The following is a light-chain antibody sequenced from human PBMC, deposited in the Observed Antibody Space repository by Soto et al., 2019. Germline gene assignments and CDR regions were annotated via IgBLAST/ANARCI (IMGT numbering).Light chain of an antibody. CDR1: QSVSSTY. CDR2: EAS. CDR3: QQYGTSPIT. Sequence: VVLTQSPATLSLSPGEGATLSCRASQSVSSTYLAWYQQKPGQAPRLLIYEASSRATGIPDRFSGSGSGTDFTLTISRLDPEDFAVYYCQQYGTSPITFGQGTRLEIK. V-gene: IGKV3-20*01. J-gene: IGKJ5*01.